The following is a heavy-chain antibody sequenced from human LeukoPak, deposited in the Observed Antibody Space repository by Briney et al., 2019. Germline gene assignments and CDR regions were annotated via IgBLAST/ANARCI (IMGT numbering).Heavy chain of an antibody. J-gene: IGHJ6*04. CDR1: LYIFTNYP. Sequence: SVNDSRLSSLYIFTNYPMHELRPPGAQKVAWMGCINAGNGNTKYSQKFQGRVTITRDTSTSSAYMELSSLRSEDTAVYYCARTLNYYYGMDVWGKGTTVTVSS. CDR3: ARTLNYYYGMDV. V-gene: IGHV1-3*01. CDR2: INAGNGNT.